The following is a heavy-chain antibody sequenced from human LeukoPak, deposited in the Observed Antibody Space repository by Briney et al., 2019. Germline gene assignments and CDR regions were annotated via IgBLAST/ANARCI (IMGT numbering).Heavy chain of an antibody. CDR3: ARDLGTMVRGNWFDP. J-gene: IGHJ5*02. V-gene: IGHV1-69*04. D-gene: IGHD3-10*01. Sequence: SVKVSCKASGGTFSNSAIGWVRQAPGQGLEWMGRIIPMLAIGNFARKFQGRLTITADKSTSTAYMELRSLRSDDTAVYYCARDLGTMVRGNWFDPWGQGTLVTVSS. CDR2: IIPMLAIG. CDR1: GGTFSNSA.